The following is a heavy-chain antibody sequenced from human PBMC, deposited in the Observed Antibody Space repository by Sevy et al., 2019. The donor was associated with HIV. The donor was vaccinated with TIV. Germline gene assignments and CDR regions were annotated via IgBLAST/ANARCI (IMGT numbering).Heavy chain of an antibody. D-gene: IGHD4-17*01. J-gene: IGHJ4*02. CDR3: AKVPTTVTESNNFDY. V-gene: IGHV3-23*01. CDR2: ISGSGGST. Sequence: GGSLRLSCAASGFTFSSYAMSWVRQAPGKGLEWVSAISGSGGSTYYADSVKGRFTISRDNSKNTLYLQMTSLRAEDTAVYYCAKVPTTVTESNNFDYWGQGTLVTVSS. CDR1: GFTFSSYA.